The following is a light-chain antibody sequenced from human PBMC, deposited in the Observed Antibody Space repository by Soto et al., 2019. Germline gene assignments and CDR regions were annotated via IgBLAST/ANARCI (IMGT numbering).Light chain of an antibody. J-gene: IGKJ4*01. Sequence: DVVLTPSPDSLAVALGGRTTINCKSSQRVLYSSNNKNYLAWYQQKPGQPPKLLIYWASTRESGVPDRFSGSGSGTDFTLTISSLQDEDVAVYYCQQYYSTQLTFGGGTKV. CDR1: QRVLYSSNNKNY. CDR3: QQYYSTQLT. V-gene: IGKV4-1*01. CDR2: WAS.